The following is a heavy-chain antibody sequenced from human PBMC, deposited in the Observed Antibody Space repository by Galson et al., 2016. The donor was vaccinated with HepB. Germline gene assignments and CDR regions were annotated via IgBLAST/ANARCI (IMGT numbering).Heavy chain of an antibody. D-gene: IGHD3-22*01. CDR3: ASATSAYYHNGY. J-gene: IGHJ4*02. CDR2: INPNSADT. V-gene: IGHV1-2*02. Sequence: SVKVSCKASGYTFTDYYIHWVRQAPGQGLEWMGWINPNSADTHYVQKFQGRVTMTRDTSISTAYMELSRLRSDDTAVYSCASATSAYYHNGYRGQGTLVTVSS. CDR1: GYTFTDYY.